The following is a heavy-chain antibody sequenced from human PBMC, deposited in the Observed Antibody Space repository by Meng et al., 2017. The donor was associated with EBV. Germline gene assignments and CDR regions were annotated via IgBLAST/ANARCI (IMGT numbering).Heavy chain of an antibody. J-gene: IGHJ4*02. CDR3: AREGVGYYDSSGLSSYFDY. Sequence: VQLVQSGSELKKPWASGKVSWKASGYTFTSYAMNWVRQAPGQGLEWMGWINTNTGNPTYAQGFTGRFVFSLDTSVSTAYLQISSLKAEDTAVYYCAREGVGYYDSSGLSSYFDYWGQGTLVTVSS. CDR1: GYTFTSYA. CDR2: INTNTGNP. V-gene: IGHV7-4-1*02. D-gene: IGHD3-22*01.